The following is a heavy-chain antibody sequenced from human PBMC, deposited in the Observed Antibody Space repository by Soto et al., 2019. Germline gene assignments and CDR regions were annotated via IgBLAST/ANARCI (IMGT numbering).Heavy chain of an antibody. CDR2: IIPILSIA. Sequence: ASVKVSCKASGGTFSSYTISWVRQAPGQGLEWMGRIIPILSIANYAQKFQGRVTITADKSTSTAYMELSSLRSEDTAVYYCARLYCSSTSCYDAFDIWGQGTMVTVSS. CDR3: ARLYCSSTSCYDAFDI. V-gene: IGHV1-69*02. CDR1: GGTFSSYT. J-gene: IGHJ3*02. D-gene: IGHD2-2*01.